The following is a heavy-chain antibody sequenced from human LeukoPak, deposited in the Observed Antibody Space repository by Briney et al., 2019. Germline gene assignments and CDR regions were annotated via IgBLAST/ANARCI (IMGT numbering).Heavy chain of an antibody. V-gene: IGHV3-74*01. J-gene: IGHJ4*02. CDR1: GFTFSSYW. D-gene: IGHD6-19*01. CDR3: ARFSSGWSPSGFDY. CDR2: INSDGTTT. Sequence: GGSLRLSCAASGFTFSSYWMHWVRQGPGKELTWVSHINSDGTTTNYADSVKGRFTISRDNAKNTLYLQMNSLRVEDTAVYYCARFSSGWSPSGFDYWGPGTLVTVSS.